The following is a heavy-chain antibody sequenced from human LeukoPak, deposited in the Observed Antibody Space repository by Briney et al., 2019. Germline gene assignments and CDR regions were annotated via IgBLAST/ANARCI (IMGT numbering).Heavy chain of an antibody. CDR1: GYTFTSYY. J-gene: IGHJ4*02. V-gene: IGHV1-46*01. Sequence: GPSANLSCTASGYTFTSYYMNRVRQAPGPGLEWMGIISPSGGSTSYAQKFQGRVTMTRDTSTSTVYMELSSLRSEDTAVYYCAREIAAAWTYFDYWGQGTLVTVSS. CDR3: AREIAAAWTYFDY. D-gene: IGHD6-13*01. CDR2: ISPSGGST.